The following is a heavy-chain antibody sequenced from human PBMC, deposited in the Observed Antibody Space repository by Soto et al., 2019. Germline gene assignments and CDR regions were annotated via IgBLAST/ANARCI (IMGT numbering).Heavy chain of an antibody. CDR1: GFTFSSYG. V-gene: IGHV3-30*18. CDR3: AKDRAAAGSHDAFDI. D-gene: IGHD6-13*01. Sequence: GGSLRLSCAASGFTFSSYGMHWVRQAPGKGLEWVAVISYDGSNKYYADSVKGRFTISRDNSKNTLYLQMNSLRAEDTAVYYCAKDRAAAGSHDAFDIWGQGTMVTVSS. CDR2: ISYDGSNK. J-gene: IGHJ3*02.